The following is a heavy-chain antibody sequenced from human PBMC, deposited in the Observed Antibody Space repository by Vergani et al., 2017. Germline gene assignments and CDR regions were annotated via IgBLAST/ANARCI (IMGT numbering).Heavy chain of an antibody. D-gene: IGHD6-13*01. CDR2: IKQDGSER. Sequence: EVQLVESGGGLVQPGGSLRLSCAASGFTFSSYWMSWVRQAPGKGLEWVANIKQDGSERYYVDSVKGRFTISRDNAKNSLYLQMNSLRAEDTALYYCAKSGQLIAAAFFVDYWGQGTLVTVSS. V-gene: IGHV3-7*03. J-gene: IGHJ4*02. CDR3: AKSGQLIAAAFFVDY. CDR1: GFTFSSYW.